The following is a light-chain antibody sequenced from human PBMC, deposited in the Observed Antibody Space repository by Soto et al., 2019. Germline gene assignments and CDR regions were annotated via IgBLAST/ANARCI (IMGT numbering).Light chain of an antibody. Sequence: DIQMTQSPSTLSASVGDRVTITCRASQIIGSSLAWYQQKPGKAPKLLIYDASTLQSGVPSRFSGSESGTELTLTIISLQPDDSATYYCQQNYSYPYTFGQGTKLEIK. J-gene: IGKJ2*01. CDR3: QQNYSYPYT. CDR1: QIIGSS. V-gene: IGKV1-5*01. CDR2: DAS.